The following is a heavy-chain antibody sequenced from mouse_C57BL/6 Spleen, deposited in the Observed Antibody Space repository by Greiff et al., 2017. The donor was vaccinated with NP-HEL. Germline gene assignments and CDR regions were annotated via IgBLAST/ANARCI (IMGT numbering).Heavy chain of an antibody. J-gene: IGHJ4*01. CDR1: GYTFTDYE. Sequence: QVQLQQSGAELVRPGASVTLSCKASGYTFTDYEMHWVKQTPVHGLEWIGAIDPETGGTAYNQKFKGKAILTADKSSSTAYMELRSLTSEDSAVYYCTRGGYGNYDAMDYWGQGTSVTVSS. CDR2: IDPETGGT. D-gene: IGHD2-1*01. V-gene: IGHV1-15*01. CDR3: TRGGYGNYDAMDY.